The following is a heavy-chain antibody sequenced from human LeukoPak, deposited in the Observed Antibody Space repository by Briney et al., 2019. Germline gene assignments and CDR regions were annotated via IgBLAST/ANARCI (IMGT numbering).Heavy chain of an antibody. D-gene: IGHD4-23*01. Sequence: GGSLRLSCAASGFTVSSNYMTWVRQAPGKGLEWVSSISSSSSYIYYADSVKGRFTISRDNAKNSLYLQMNSLRAEDTAVYYCARDRWAVGYYYGMDVWGQGTTVTVSS. CDR1: GFTVSSNY. J-gene: IGHJ6*02. V-gene: IGHV3-21*01. CDR2: ISSSSSYI. CDR3: ARDRWAVGYYYGMDV.